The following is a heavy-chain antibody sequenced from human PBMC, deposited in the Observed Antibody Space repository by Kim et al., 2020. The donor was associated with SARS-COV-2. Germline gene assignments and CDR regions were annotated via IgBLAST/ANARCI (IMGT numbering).Heavy chain of an antibody. Sequence: GGSLRLSCAASGFTFSSYGMHWVRQAPGKGLEWVAVISYDGSNKYYADSVKGRFTISRDNSKNTLYLQMNSLRAEDTAVYYCARPQGFGELLALRYWGQGTLVTVSS. CDR1: GFTFSSYG. CDR2: ISYDGSNK. V-gene: IGHV3-33*05. D-gene: IGHD3-10*01. CDR3: ARPQGFGELLALRY. J-gene: IGHJ4*02.